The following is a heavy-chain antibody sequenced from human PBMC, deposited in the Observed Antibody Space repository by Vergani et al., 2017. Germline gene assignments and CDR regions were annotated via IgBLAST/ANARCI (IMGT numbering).Heavy chain of an antibody. J-gene: IGHJ4*02. CDR1: GGSISSGDYY. Sequence: QVQLQESGPGLVKPSQTLSLTCTVSGGSISSGDYYWSWIRQPPGKGLEWIGYIYYSGSTYYNPSLKSRVTISVDTSKNQFSLKLSSVTAADTAVYYCARVSRALLTGYYNGGYYFDYWGQGTLVTVSS. V-gene: IGHV4-30-4*01. D-gene: IGHD3-9*01. CDR2: IYYSGST. CDR3: ARVSRALLTGYYNGGYYFDY.